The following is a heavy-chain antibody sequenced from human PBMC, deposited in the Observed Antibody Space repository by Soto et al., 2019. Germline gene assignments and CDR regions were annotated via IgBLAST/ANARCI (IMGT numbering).Heavy chain of an antibody. CDR3: ARPHGGSSGWDNWFDP. J-gene: IGHJ5*02. V-gene: IGHV4-59*01. CDR1: CGSISSYY. D-gene: IGHD6-25*01. Sequence: PSETLSLTCTVSCGSISSYYWSWIRQPPGKGLEWIGYIHYSGSTNYNPSLKSRVTISVDTSKNQFSLKLNSVTAADTAVYYCARPHGGSSGWDNWFDPWGQGTLVTVSS. CDR2: IHYSGST.